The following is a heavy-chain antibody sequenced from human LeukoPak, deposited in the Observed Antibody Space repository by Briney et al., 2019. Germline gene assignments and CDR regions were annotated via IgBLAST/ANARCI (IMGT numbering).Heavy chain of an antibody. CDR2: ISGSGGST. CDR3: ARDHRSQWLIDY. J-gene: IGHJ4*02. D-gene: IGHD6-19*01. CDR1: GFTFSSYA. V-gene: IGHV3-23*01. Sequence: GGSLRLSCAASGFTFSSYAMSWVRQAPGKGLEWVSAISGSGGSTYYADSVKGRFTISRDNSKNTLYLQMNSLRAEDTAVYYCARDHRSQWLIDYWGQGTLVTVSS.